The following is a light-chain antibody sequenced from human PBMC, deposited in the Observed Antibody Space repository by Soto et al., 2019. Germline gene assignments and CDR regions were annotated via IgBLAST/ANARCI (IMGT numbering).Light chain of an antibody. Sequence: DIQLTQSHSTLSASVGDIVTLTCRASQTISSWLAWYQQKPGKAPKLLIYDASSLESGVPSRFSGSGSGTEFTLTISSLQPDDFASYYCQQYGTYYSFAQATKLEIK. CDR2: DAS. J-gene: IGKJ2*03. CDR3: QQYGTYYS. V-gene: IGKV1-5*01. CDR1: QTISSW.